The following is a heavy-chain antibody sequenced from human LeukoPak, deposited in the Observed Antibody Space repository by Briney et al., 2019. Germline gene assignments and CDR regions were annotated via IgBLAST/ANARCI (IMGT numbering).Heavy chain of an antibody. CDR2: ISTSSIYI. J-gene: IGHJ3*02. CDR3: ARCWGSGSYLFDSFDI. Sequence: PGGSLRLSCAASGFTFSNYNMNWVRQAPGKGVEWVSSISTSSIYIYYADSVKGRFTISTYNARTSLYLQINSLRAEDTAVYYCARCWGSGSYLFDSFDIWGQGTMVTVSS. D-gene: IGHD1-26*01. V-gene: IGHV3-21*01. CDR1: GFTFSNYN.